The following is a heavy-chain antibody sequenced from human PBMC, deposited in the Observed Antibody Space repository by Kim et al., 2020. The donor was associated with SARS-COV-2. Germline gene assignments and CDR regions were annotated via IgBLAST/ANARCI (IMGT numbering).Heavy chain of an antibody. V-gene: IGHV4-39*01. Sequence: YYSPSRRSRVTISVDTSKNQFSLKLSSVTAADTAVYYCARQYSSSFHFDYWGQGTLVTVSS. J-gene: IGHJ4*02. CDR3: ARQYSSSFHFDY. D-gene: IGHD6-6*01.